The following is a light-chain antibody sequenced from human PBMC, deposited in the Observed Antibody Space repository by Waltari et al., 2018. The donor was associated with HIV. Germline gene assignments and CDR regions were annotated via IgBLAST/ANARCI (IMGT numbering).Light chain of an antibody. CDR3: QHYSITPVT. J-gene: IGKJ2*01. CDR1: QSVFYSSNSKNY. Sequence: DIVMTQSPDSLAVSLGERATMNCKSSQSVFYSSNSKNYLAWYQQKPGQPPKLLIYWASTRESGVPDRFSGSGSGTDFTLTISSLQAEDVAVYYCQHYSITPVTFGQGTKLEIK. CDR2: WAS. V-gene: IGKV4-1*01.